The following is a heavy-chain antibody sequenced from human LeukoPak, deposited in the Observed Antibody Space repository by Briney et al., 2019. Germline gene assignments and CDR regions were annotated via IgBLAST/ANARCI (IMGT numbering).Heavy chain of an antibody. J-gene: IGHJ4*02. CDR1: GFTFSSYA. Sequence: SGGSLRLSCAASGFTFSSYAMHWVRQAPGKGLEWVAVISYDGSNKFYADSVKGRFTISRDNSKNTLYLQMNSLRAEDTAVYYCARDGQWFGELQRGYFDYWGQGTLVTVSS. V-gene: IGHV3-30*04. CDR2: ISYDGSNK. D-gene: IGHD3-10*01. CDR3: ARDGQWFGELQRGYFDY.